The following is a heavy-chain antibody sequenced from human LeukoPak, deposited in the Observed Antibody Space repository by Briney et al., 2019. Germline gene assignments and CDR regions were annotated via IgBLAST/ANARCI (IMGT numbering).Heavy chain of an antibody. V-gene: IGHV4-59*01. D-gene: IGHD6-13*01. CDR2: IYYSGST. CDR3: ARTMIAAAGNLFDY. J-gene: IGHJ4*02. Sequence: SETLSLTCTVSGGSISRYYWSWIRQPPGKGLEWIGYIYYSGSTNYNPSLKSRVTISVDTSKNQFSLKLSSVTAADTAVYYCARTMIAAAGNLFDYWGQGTLVTVSS. CDR1: GGSISRYY.